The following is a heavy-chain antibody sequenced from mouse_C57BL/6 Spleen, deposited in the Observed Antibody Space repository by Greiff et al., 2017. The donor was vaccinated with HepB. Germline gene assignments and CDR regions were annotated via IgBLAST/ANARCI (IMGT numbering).Heavy chain of an antibody. Sequence: EVQLQQSGPVLVKPGASVKMSCKASGYTFTDYYMNWVKQSHGKSLEWIGVINPYNGGTSYNQKFKGKATLTVDKSSSTAYMELNSLTSEDSAVYYCARSDGSRHFDYWGQGTTLTVSS. CDR3: ARSDGSRHFDY. CDR2: INPYNGGT. CDR1: GYTFTDYY. V-gene: IGHV1-19*01. D-gene: IGHD2-3*01. J-gene: IGHJ2*01.